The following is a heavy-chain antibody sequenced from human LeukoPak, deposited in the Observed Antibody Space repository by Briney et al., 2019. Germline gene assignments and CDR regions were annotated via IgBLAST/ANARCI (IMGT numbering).Heavy chain of an antibody. CDR1: GFIFSSSS. J-gene: IGHJ3*02. CDR2: ISSSSSTI. Sequence: PGGSLRLSCEASGFIFSSSSMNWVRQAPGKGLEWVSYISSSSSTIYYADSVKGRFTISRDNAKNSLYLQLNSLRDEDTAVYYCAGESAFDIWGQGTMVTVSS. V-gene: IGHV3-48*02. CDR3: AGESAFDI.